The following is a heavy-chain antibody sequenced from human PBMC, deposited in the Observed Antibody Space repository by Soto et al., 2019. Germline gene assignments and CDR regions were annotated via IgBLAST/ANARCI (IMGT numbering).Heavy chain of an antibody. J-gene: IGHJ6*03. V-gene: IGHV3-48*01. CDR2: INSGSDTI. CDR3: ARGLSYYYYYYMDV. Sequence: GGSLRLSCTASAFTFSSYNMNWVRQAPGQGLEWISYINSGSDTIYYADSVKGRLTVSRDNARNSLYLQMNSLRAEDTAVYYCARGLSYYYYYYMDVWGKGTTVTVSS. CDR1: AFTFSSYN.